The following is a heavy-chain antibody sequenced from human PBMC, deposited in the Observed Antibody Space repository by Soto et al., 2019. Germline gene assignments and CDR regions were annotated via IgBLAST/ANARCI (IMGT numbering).Heavy chain of an antibody. CDR2: IQSKTDGGAT. CDR1: GFTLSNAW. CDR3: TRVNLGKLDY. Sequence: EVQLVESGGGLVEPGXSLRLSCAASGFTLSNAWMSWVRQAPGKGLEWVGRIQSKTDGGATVYAAPVRGRFTITRDDSKNTLDLQMSSLKTEATAMYYCTRVNLGKLDYWGQGTLATVSS. J-gene: IGHJ4*02. D-gene: IGHD3-16*01. V-gene: IGHV3-15*01.